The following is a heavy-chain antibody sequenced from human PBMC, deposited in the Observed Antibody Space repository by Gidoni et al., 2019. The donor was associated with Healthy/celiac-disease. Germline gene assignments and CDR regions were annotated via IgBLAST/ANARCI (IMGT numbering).Heavy chain of an antibody. Sequence: EVQLLESGGGLVQPGGSLRLSCAASGFTFSSYAMSWVRQAPGKGLEWVSAISGSGGSTYYADSVKGRFTISRDNSKNTLYLQMNSLRAEDTAVYYCAKDSSGWYRILYYFDYWGQGTLVTVSS. D-gene: IGHD6-19*01. CDR2: ISGSGGST. J-gene: IGHJ4*02. V-gene: IGHV3-23*01. CDR3: AKDSSGWYRILYYFDY. CDR1: GFTFSSYA.